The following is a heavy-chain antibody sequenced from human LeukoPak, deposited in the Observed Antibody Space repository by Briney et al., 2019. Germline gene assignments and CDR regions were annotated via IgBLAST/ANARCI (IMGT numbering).Heavy chain of an antibody. Sequence: GGSLRLSCAASGFTFSGYAISWVRQAPGKGLEWVSSISGSGGSTYYADSVKGRFTISRDNSKNTLYLQMNSLRAEDTAVYYCAKVAPLRFLEWLLSFDYWGQGTLVTVSS. J-gene: IGHJ4*02. CDR2: ISGSGGST. D-gene: IGHD3-3*01. CDR1: GFTFSGYA. V-gene: IGHV3-23*01. CDR3: AKVAPLRFLEWLLSFDY.